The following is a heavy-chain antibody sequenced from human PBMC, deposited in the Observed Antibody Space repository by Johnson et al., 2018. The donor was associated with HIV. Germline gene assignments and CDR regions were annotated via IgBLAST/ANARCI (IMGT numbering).Heavy chain of an antibody. D-gene: IGHD6-6*01. J-gene: IGHJ3*02. V-gene: IGHV3-30-3*01. Sequence: VQLVESGGGVVQPERSVRLSCSASGFTFSRHAMHWVRQAPGKGLEWVAVISYDGSNKYYADSVKGRFTISRDNSKNTLYLQMNSLRVEDTAVYYCASPWGRYSISSLDTFDIWGQGTMVTVSS. CDR1: GFTFSRHA. CDR2: ISYDGSNK. CDR3: ASPWGRYSISSLDTFDI.